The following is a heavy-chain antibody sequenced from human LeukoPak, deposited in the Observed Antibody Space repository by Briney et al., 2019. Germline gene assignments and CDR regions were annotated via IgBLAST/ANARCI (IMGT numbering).Heavy chain of an antibody. CDR3: ARVVGSCSSTSCYDAPYFDY. D-gene: IGHD2-2*01. CDR1: GGTFSSYA. CDR2: IIPIFGTA. Sequence: ASVKVSCKASGGTFSSYAISWVRQAPGQGLEWMGGIIPIFGTANYAQKFQGRVTITADESTSTAYMELSSLRSEDTAVYYCARVVGSCSSTSCYDAPYFDYWGQGTLVTVSS. V-gene: IGHV1-69*13. J-gene: IGHJ4*02.